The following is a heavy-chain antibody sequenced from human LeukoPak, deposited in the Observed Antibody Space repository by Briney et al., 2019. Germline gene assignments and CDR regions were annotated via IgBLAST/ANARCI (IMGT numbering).Heavy chain of an antibody. CDR1: GGSISSSSYY. D-gene: IGHD3-22*01. Sequence: SETLSLTCTVSGGSISSSSYYWGWIRQPPGKGLEWIGSIYYSGSTYYNPSLKSRVTISVDTSKNQFSLKLSSVTAADTAVYYCARLDSRAYYYYYYMDVWGKGTTVTVSS. V-gene: IGHV4-39*01. CDR3: ARLDSRAYYYYYYMDV. CDR2: IYYSGST. J-gene: IGHJ6*03.